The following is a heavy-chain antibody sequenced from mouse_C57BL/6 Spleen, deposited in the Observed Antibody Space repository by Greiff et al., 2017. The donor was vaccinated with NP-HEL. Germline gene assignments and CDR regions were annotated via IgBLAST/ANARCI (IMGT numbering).Heavy chain of an antibody. CDR2: IYPGDGDT. CDR1: GYAFSSYW. V-gene: IGHV1-80*01. CDR3: ARDGNDDDPFAY. D-gene: IGHD2-4*01. J-gene: IGHJ3*01. Sequence: QVQLQQSGAELVKPGASVKISCKASGYAFSSYWMNWVKQRPGKGLEWIGQIYPGDGDTNYNGQFKGKATLTADKASSTAYMQLSSLTSEDSAVYICARDGNDDDPFAYWGQGTLVTVSA.